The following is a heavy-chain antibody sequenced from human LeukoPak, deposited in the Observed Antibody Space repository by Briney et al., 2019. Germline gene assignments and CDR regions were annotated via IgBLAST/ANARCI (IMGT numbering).Heavy chain of an antibody. J-gene: IGHJ3*02. Sequence: GASVKVSCKASGYTFTSYYMHWVRRAPGQGLEWMGIINPSGGSTSYAQKFQGRVTMTRDTSTSTVYMELSSLRSEDTAVYYCAGIVATNDAFDIWGQGTMVTVSS. CDR3: AGIVATNDAFDI. V-gene: IGHV1-46*03. CDR1: GYTFTSYY. D-gene: IGHD5-12*01. CDR2: INPSGGST.